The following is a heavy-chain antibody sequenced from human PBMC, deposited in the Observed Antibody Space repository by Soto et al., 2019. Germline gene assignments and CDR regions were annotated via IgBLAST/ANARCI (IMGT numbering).Heavy chain of an antibody. D-gene: IGHD6-6*01. CDR1: GGSISSGGYS. V-gene: IGHV4-30-2*01. CDR3: ARVSSSSGGTWFDP. J-gene: IGHJ5*02. CDR2: IYHSGST. Sequence: SETLSLTCAVSGGSISSGGYSWSWIRQPPGKGLEWIGYIYHSGSTYYNPSLKSRVTISVDRSKNQFSLKLSSVTAADTAVYYCARVSSSSGGTWFDPWGQGTLVTGSS.